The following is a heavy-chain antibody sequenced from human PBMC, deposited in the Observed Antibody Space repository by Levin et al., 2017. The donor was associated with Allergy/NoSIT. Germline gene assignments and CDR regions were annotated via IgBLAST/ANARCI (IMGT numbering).Heavy chain of an antibody. V-gene: IGHV4-59*01. D-gene: IGHD2-15*01. Sequence: PSETLSLTCTVSGGSLSSYYWSWIRQPPGKGLEWIGYIYYSGSTNYNPSLKSRVTISIDTSKNQFSLKLSSVTAADTAVYYCAKVAAAFDCWGQGTLVTVSS. CDR3: AKVAAAFDC. J-gene: IGHJ4*02. CDR1: GGSLSSYY. CDR2: IYYSGST.